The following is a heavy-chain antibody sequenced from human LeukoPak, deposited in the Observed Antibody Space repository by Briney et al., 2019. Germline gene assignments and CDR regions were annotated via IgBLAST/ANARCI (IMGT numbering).Heavy chain of an antibody. J-gene: IGHJ6*03. CDR3: ARDRIVLMVYAIRYYYYYMDV. V-gene: IGHV1-18*01. CDR2: ISACNGNT. CDR1: GYTFTSYG. Sequence: PCASVKVSCKASGYTFTSYGISWVRQAPGQGLEWMGWISACNGNTNYAQKLQGRVTMTTDTSTSTAYMELRSLRSDDTAVYYCARDRIVLMVYAIRYYYYYMDVWGKGTTVTVSS. D-gene: IGHD2-8*01.